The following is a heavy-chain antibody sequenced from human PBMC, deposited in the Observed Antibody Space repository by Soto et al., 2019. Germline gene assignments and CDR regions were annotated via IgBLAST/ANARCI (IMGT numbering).Heavy chain of an antibody. CDR2: IDPSDSYT. V-gene: IGHV5-10-1*01. CDR1: GYDFTSYW. D-gene: IGHD3-22*01. Sequence: PGESLKISCKGSGYDFTSYWINWVRQMPGKGLEWMGRIDPSDSYTTYSPSFQGHVTISADKSISTAYLQWSSLRASDTAMYYCARHDNYGGSGNYHFHDWGQGTLVTVSS. J-gene: IGHJ4*02. CDR3: ARHDNYGGSGNYHFHD.